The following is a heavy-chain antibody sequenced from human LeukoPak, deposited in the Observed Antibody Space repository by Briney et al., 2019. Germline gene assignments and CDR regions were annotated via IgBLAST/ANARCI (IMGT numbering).Heavy chain of an antibody. V-gene: IGHV4-59*01. CDR3: ARGGGSGRGNWFDP. D-gene: IGHD3-10*01. CDR1: GGSISPYY. J-gene: IGHJ5*02. Sequence: PSETLSLTCTVSGGSISPYYWSWIRQPPGKGLEWIGYVYYSGSTNYNPSLKSRVTISVDTSKSQFSLKLTPMTAADTAVYYCARGGGSGRGNWFDPWGQGSLVIVSS. CDR2: VYYSGST.